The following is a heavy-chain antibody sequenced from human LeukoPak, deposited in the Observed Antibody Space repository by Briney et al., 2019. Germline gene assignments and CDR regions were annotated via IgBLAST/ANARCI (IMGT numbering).Heavy chain of an antibody. V-gene: IGHV1-69*04. CDR2: IIPILGIA. CDR1: GYTFTSYG. J-gene: IGHJ4*02. D-gene: IGHD6-19*01. CDR3: ARALTGYSSGQLGAFDY. Sequence: SVKVSCKASGYTFTSYGISWVRQAPGQGLEWMGRIIPILGIANYAQKFQGRVTITADKSTSTAYMELSSLRSEDTAVYYCARALTGYSSGQLGAFDYWGRGTLVTVSS.